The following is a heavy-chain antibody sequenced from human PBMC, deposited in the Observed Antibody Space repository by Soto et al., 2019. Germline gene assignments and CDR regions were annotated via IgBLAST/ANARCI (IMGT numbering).Heavy chain of an antibody. J-gene: IGHJ4*02. CDR1: GFTFSSYS. Sequence: GGSLRLSCAASGFTFSSYSMNWVRQAPGKGLEWVSYISSSSSTIYYADSVKGRFTISRDNAKNSLYLQMNSPRAEDTAVYYCARGPHIVVVPAAIGYYFDYWGQGTLVTVSS. V-gene: IGHV3-48*01. CDR3: ARGPHIVVVPAAIGYYFDY. CDR2: ISSSSSTI. D-gene: IGHD2-2*01.